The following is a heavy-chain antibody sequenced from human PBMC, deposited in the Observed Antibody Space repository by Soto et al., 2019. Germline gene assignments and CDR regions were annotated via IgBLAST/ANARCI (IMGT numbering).Heavy chain of an antibody. CDR2: IWYDGSNK. J-gene: IGHJ4*02. CDR3: ATEGKDDSVKGGFDN. Sequence: QVQLVESGGGVVQPGRSLRLSCAASGFRFSSYGMNWVRRSPGKGLEWVAVIWYDGSNKFYGNSVKGRFTISRDNSRNTLYLQMNSLRDEATAVYYCATEGKDDSVKGGFDNWGQGSLVTVSS. V-gene: IGHV3-33*01. D-gene: IGHD3-22*01. CDR1: GFRFSSYG.